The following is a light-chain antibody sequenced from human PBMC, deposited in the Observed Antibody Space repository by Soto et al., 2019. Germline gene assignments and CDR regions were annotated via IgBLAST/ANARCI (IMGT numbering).Light chain of an antibody. CDR2: DVT. Sequence: QSALTQPPSVSGSPGQSITVSCTGTSGDVGAYNYVSWYQQHPGKAPKLIIYDVTNRPSGIANRFSGAKSGNTASLTISGHQAEDEADYYCRSDQSSRTYVFGGGTKLTVL. CDR1: SGDVGAYNY. J-gene: IGLJ2*01. CDR3: RSDQSSRTYV. V-gene: IGLV2-14*01.